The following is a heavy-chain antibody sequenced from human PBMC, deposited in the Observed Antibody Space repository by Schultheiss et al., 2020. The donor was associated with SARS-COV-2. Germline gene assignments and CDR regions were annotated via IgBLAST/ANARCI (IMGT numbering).Heavy chain of an antibody. V-gene: IGHV3-11*04. D-gene: IGHD2-2*01. Sequence: LSLTCAVYGGSFSDYYMSWIRQAPGKGLEWLSYISSSGSTIYYADSVKGRFTISRDNAKNSLYLQMNSLRAEDTAVYYCARDSCSSTSCYGIDYWGQGTLVTVSS. J-gene: IGHJ4*02. CDR2: ISSSGSTI. CDR3: ARDSCSSTSCYGIDY. CDR1: GGSFSDYY.